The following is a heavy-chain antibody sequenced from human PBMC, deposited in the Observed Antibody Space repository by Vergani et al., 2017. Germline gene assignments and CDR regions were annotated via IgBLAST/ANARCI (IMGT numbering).Heavy chain of an antibody. J-gene: IGHJ4*02. CDR3: ARAAGLDIAAAGIRYFDY. D-gene: IGHD6-13*01. CDR1: GYTFIGYY. V-gene: IGHV1-46*01. Sequence: QVQLVQSGAEVKKPGASVKVSCKASGYTFIGYYMHWVRQAPGQGLEWMGWINPSGGSTSYAQKFQGRVTMTRDTSTSTVYMELSSLRSEDTAVYYCARAAGLDIAAAGIRYFDYWGQGTLVTVSS. CDR2: INPSGGST.